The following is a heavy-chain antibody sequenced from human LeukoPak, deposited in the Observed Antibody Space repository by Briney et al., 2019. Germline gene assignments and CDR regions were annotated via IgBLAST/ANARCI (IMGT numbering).Heavy chain of an antibody. CDR2: ISSSSSYI. CDR1: GFTFSSYA. J-gene: IGHJ3*02. V-gene: IGHV3-21*01. Sequence: PGGSLRLSCAASGFTFSSYAMSWVRQAPGKGLEWVSSISSSSSYIYYADSVKGRFTISRDNAKNSLYLQMNSLRAEDTAVYYCAMMYGSGSYGAFDIWGQGTMVTVSS. D-gene: IGHD3-10*01. CDR3: AMMYGSGSYGAFDI.